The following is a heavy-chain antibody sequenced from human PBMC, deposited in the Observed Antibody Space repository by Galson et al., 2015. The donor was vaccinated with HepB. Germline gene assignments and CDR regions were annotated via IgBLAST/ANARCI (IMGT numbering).Heavy chain of an antibody. D-gene: IGHD3-9*01. Sequence: SLRLSCAASGFTFSAYTMNWVRRAPGKGLESIAYISTNGATIYYADSVKGRFTISRDNFKNTLYLQMNSLGAEDTAVYCCARGRKLRYFDWLLQDDWYFDLWGRGTLVTVSS. CDR1: GFTFSAYT. CDR3: ARGRKLRYFDWLLQDDWYFDL. V-gene: IGHV3-48*01. J-gene: IGHJ2*01. CDR2: ISTNGATI.